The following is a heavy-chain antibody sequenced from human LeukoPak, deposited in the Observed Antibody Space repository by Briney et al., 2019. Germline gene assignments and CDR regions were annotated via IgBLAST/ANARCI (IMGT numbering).Heavy chain of an antibody. Sequence: QPSDTLSLTCAVSGYSISSSNWWGWIRQPPGKGLAWIGYIYYSGSTYYNPSLKSRVTMSVDTSKNQFSLKLSSVTAVDTAVYYCARTPPSDFWSGYVFREYYFDYWGQGTLVTVSS. CDR3: ARTPPSDFWSGYVFREYYFDY. D-gene: IGHD3-3*01. V-gene: IGHV4-28*01. J-gene: IGHJ4*02. CDR2: IYYSGST. CDR1: GYSISSSNW.